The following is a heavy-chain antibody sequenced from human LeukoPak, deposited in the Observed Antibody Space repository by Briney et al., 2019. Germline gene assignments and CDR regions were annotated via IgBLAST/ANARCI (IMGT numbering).Heavy chain of an antibody. V-gene: IGHV3-21*01. CDR3: ARGAEGIAASDSKFDY. CDR2: ISTSSSYI. J-gene: IGHJ4*02. CDR1: GFTFSNYA. D-gene: IGHD6-13*01. Sequence: PGGSLRLSCAASGFTFSNYAMNWVRQAPGKGLEWVSSISTSSSYIDYADSVKGRFTISRDNAKNSLFLQMNSLRAEDTAVYYCARGAEGIAASDSKFDYWGQGTLVTVSS.